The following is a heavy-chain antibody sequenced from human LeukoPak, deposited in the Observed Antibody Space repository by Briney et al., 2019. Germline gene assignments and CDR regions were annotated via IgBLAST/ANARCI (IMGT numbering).Heavy chain of an antibody. CDR2: IYHGGST. V-gene: IGHV4-4*02. CDR1: GVTFSSYDL. CDR3: ASREDYGDRSFDP. J-gene: IGHJ5*02. D-gene: IGHD4-17*01. Sequence: SGSLTLSCAASGVTFSSYDLRSWGHAPRGGLEWGIGVIYHGGSTNYEPSLKSRVTISVDKSKNQFSLKLSTVTAADTAVYYCASREDYGDRSFDPWGQGTLVTVSS.